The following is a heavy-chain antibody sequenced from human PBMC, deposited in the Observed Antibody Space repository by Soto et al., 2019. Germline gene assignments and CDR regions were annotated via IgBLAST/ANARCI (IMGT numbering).Heavy chain of an antibody. Sequence: PGGSLRLSYAASGFPFINFAMSWVRQSPGKGLEWVSAISGGGGTTWYADSVRGRFTISRDNSKNTLYLQMDTLRAEDTAVYYCAKFGASGSYFQFDFWGQGTLVTVSS. CDR1: GFPFINFA. D-gene: IGHD3-10*01. V-gene: IGHV3-23*01. J-gene: IGHJ4*02. CDR3: AKFGASGSYFQFDF. CDR2: ISGGGGTT.